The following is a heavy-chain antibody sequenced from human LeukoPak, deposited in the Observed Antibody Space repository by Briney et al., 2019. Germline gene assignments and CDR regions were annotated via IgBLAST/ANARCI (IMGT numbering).Heavy chain of an antibody. CDR3: AREGLWGIAAARRIRWFDP. Sequence: ASVKVSCKASGYTFTSYGISWVRQAPGQGLEWMGWISAYNGNTNYAQKFQGRVTITADKSTSTAYMELSSLRSEDTAVYYCAREGLWGIAAARRIRWFDPWGQGTLVTVSS. CDR2: ISAYNGNT. D-gene: IGHD6-13*01. J-gene: IGHJ5*02. V-gene: IGHV1-18*04. CDR1: GYTFTSYG.